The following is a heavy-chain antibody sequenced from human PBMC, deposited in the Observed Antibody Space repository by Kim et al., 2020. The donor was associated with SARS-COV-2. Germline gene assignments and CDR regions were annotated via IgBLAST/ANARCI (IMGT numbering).Heavy chain of an antibody. CDR2: IYYSGST. Sequence: SETLSLTCTVSGGSISSYYWSWIRQPPGKGLEWIGYIYYSGSTNYNPSLKSRVTISVDTSKNQFSLKLSSVTAADTAVYYCAREIGGGSGISGMDVWGQGTTVTVSS. CDR3: AREIGGGSGISGMDV. CDR1: GGSISSYY. V-gene: IGHV4-59*01. J-gene: IGHJ6*02. D-gene: IGHD3-10*01.